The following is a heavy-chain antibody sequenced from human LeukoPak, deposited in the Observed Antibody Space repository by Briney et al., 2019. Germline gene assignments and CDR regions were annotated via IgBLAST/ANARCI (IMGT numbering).Heavy chain of an antibody. D-gene: IGHD1-26*01. CDR1: GFTFSSCA. V-gene: IGHV3-23*01. CDR3: AKDPIFSGSYGVFDY. J-gene: IGHJ4*02. Sequence: GSLRLSCAASGFTFSSCAMSWVRQAPGKGLEWVSTIIDSGNSIYYADSAEGRFTISRDNSKNTLYLQMNSLRAGDTAVYYCAKDPIFSGSYGVFDYWGLGTLVTVSS. CDR2: IIDSGNSI.